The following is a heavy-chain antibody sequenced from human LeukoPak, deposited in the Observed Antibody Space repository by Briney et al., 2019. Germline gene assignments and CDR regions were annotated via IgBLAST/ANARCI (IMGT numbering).Heavy chain of an antibody. CDR3: ATGRGFGVVIGSPYYYYYYGMDV. V-gene: IGHV1-24*01. J-gene: IGHJ6*02. Sequence: ASVKVSCKVSGYTLTELSMHWVRQAPGKGLEWMGGFDPEDGETIYAQKFQGRVTMTEDTSTDTACMELSSLRSEDTAVYYCATGRGFGVVIGSPYYYYYYGMDVWGQGTTVTVSS. CDR1: GYTLTELS. CDR2: FDPEDGET. D-gene: IGHD3-3*01.